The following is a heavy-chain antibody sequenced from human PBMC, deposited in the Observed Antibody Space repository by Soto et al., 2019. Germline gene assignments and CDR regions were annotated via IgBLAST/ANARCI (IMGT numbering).Heavy chain of an antibody. CDR1: GYSFTSYW. Sequence: GESLKISCKGSGYSFTSYWIGWVRQMPGKGLEWMGIIYPGDSDTRYSPSFQGQVTISADKPISTAYLQWSSLKASDTAMYYCARSRRWNLPIYGMDVWCRGTTVTVSS. V-gene: IGHV5-51*01. J-gene: IGHJ6*02. CDR3: ARSRRWNLPIYGMDV. CDR2: IYPGDSDT. D-gene: IGHD1-1*01.